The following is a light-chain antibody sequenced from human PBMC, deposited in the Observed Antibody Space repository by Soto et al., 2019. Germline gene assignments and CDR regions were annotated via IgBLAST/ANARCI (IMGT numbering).Light chain of an antibody. Sequence: DIPMTQSPSSLSASVGDRVTITCQASQDISNNLHWYQVKPGKAPKLLIYDASNLETGVPSRFSGSGSGTDFTFTINSLEPEDVATYYCQQYDDLPRTFGQGTMLQVK. CDR3: QQYDDLPRT. CDR2: DAS. CDR1: QDISNN. V-gene: IGKV1-33*01. J-gene: IGKJ2*01.